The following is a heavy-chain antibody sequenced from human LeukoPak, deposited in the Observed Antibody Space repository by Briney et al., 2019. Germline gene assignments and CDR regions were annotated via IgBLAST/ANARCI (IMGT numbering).Heavy chain of an antibody. CDR3: ARGTLYYSPGWYKGAYFDS. Sequence: PSETLSLTCTVSGGSVSSSSYYWGWIRQPPGKGLEWIGSVYYSEDTYYNPSLNSRVTISLDRSKNKFSLKLISGTAADTAVYYCARGTLYYSPGWYKGAYFDSWGQGTLVTVSS. D-gene: IGHD6-19*01. CDR2: VYYSEDT. CDR1: GGSVSSSSYY. V-gene: IGHV4-39*07. J-gene: IGHJ4*02.